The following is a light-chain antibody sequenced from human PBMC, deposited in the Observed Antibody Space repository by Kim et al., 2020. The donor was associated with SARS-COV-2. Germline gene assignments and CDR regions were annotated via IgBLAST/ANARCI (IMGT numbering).Light chain of an antibody. V-gene: IGLV3-21*04. CDR2: YDS. CDR3: QVWDSSSEHWV. J-gene: IGLJ3*02. CDR1: NIEGKD. Sequence: APGKAASITCGGNNIEGKDVHWFQQKPGQAPGVVIFYDSERPSGIPERFSGSTSGNTATLTISWVEAGDEADYYCQVWDSSSEHWVFGGGTKLTVL.